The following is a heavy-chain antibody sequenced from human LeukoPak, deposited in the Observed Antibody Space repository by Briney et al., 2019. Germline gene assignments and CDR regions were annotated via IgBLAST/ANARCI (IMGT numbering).Heavy chain of an antibody. CDR2: ISGSGGST. J-gene: IGHJ6*03. CDR1: GFTFSSYW. D-gene: IGHD2-15*01. CDR3: AKDGVVVVVAAIPYYYYMDV. Sequence: GGSLRLSCAASGFTFSSYWMSWVRQAPGKGLEWVSAISGSGGSTYYADSVKGRFTISRDNSKNTLYLQMNSLRAEDTAVYYCAKDGVVVVVAAIPYYYYMDVWGKGTTVTISS. V-gene: IGHV3-23*01.